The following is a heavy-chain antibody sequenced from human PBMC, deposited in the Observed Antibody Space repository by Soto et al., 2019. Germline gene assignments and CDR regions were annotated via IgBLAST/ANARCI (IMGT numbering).Heavy chain of an antibody. CDR2: IYHSGST. CDR3: ARSRVLWSGQNYYAMDV. D-gene: IGHD3-3*01. Sequence: PSETLSLTCAVSGGSISSSNWWSWVRQPPGKGLEWIGEIYHSGSTNYNPSLKSRVTISVDKSKNQFSLKLSSVTAADTAVYYCARSRVLWSGQNYYAMDVWGQGTTVTVSS. CDR1: GGSISSSNW. V-gene: IGHV4-4*02. J-gene: IGHJ6*02.